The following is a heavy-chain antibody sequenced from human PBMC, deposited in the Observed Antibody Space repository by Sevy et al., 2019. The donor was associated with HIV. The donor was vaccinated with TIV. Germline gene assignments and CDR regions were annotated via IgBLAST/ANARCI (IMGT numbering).Heavy chain of an antibody. CDR2: ISSSGSTI. CDR1: GFTFSDCY. CDR3: AREGVGATGSVDY. V-gene: IGHV3-11*01. Sequence: GGSLRLSCAASGFTFSDCYMSWIRQAPGKGLEWVSYISSSGSTIYYADSVKGRFTISRDNAKNSLFLQMNSLRAEDTSVYYCAREGVGATGSVDYWGQGTLVTVSS. J-gene: IGHJ4*02. D-gene: IGHD1-26*01.